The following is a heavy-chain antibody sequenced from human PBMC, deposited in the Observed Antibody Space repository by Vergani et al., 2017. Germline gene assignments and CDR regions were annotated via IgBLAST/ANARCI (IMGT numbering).Heavy chain of an antibody. CDR3: ARHSTVEWLVKLGWIDP. J-gene: IGHJ5*02. CDR1: GASIRSSNYY. D-gene: IGHD6-19*01. CDR2: IYYSGST. V-gene: IGHV4-39*01. Sequence: QLQLQESGPGLVKPSATLSLTCSVSGASIRSSNYYWGWIRQPPGKGLEWIAIIYYSGSTYYNPSLKSRVPISVDTSKNQFSLKLSSVTAAHTAVYFCARHSTVEWLVKLGWIDPWGQGILVTVSS.